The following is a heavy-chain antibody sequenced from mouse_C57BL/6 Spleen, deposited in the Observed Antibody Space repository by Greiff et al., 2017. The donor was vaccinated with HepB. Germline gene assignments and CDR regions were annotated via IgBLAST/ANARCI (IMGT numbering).Heavy chain of an antibody. CDR1: GYAFSSSW. J-gene: IGHJ4*01. CDR2: IYPGDGDT. CDR3: ARLQFREAMEY. V-gene: IGHV1-82*01. Sequence: QVQLKESGPELVKPGASVKISCKASGYAFSSSWMNWVKQRPGKGLEWIGRIYPGDGDTNYNGKFKGKATLTADKSSSTAYMQLSSLTSEDSAVYFCARLQFREAMEYWGPGTSVTVSS.